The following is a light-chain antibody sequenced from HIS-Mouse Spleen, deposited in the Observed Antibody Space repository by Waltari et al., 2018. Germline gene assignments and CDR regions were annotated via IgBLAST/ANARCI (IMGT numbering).Light chain of an antibody. CDR1: SSHIGSNY. Sequence: QSVLTQPPSASGTPGQRVTISCSGSSSHIGSNYVYWYQQLPGAAPKLLICRNNQGPSGVPDRYSGSESGSSASLAISGRRSEDEADYYCAAWDDSLSGYVFGTGTKVTVL. CDR3: AAWDDSLSGYV. CDR2: RNN. V-gene: IGLV1-47*01. J-gene: IGLJ1*01.